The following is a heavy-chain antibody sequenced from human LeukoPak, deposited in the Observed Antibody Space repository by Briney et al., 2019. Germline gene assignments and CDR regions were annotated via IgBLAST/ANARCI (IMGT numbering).Heavy chain of an antibody. J-gene: IGHJ4*02. V-gene: IGHV4-39*01. CDR1: DGSISSYY. D-gene: IGHD2-15*01. CDR3: ARHGSPWYYFDF. CDR2: IYYSGST. Sequence: SETLSLTCSISDGSISSYYWGWIRQPPGKGLEWIGSIYYSGSTYYNPSLKSRVTISVDTSKNQFSLKLSSVTAADTAVYYCARHGSPWYYFDFWGQGTLVTVSS.